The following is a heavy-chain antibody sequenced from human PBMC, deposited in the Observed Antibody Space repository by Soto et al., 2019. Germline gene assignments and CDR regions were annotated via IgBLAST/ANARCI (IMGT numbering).Heavy chain of an antibody. CDR1: RFAFSTYE. Sequence: EVQLVESGGGLVQPGGSLRLSCAASRFAFSTYEMNWVRQAPGKGLEWVSYISSSGTTIYYADSVKGRFTISRDNAKNLLYLQMNSLRAEDTALYYCARDISSTSRGMDVWGQGTTVIVSS. D-gene: IGHD6-13*01. V-gene: IGHV3-48*03. CDR3: ARDISSTSRGMDV. J-gene: IGHJ6*02. CDR2: ISSSGTTI.